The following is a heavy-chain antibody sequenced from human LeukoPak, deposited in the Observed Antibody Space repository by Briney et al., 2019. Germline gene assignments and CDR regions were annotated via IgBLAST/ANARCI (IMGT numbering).Heavy chain of an antibody. V-gene: IGHV4-34*01. Sequence: SETLSLTCAVYGVSFSGYYWSWIRQPPGKGLEWIWEINHSGSTNYNPSPKSRVTISVDTSKNPFSLKLSSVTAADTAVYYCARDDYGDYASDAFDIWGQGTMVTVSS. D-gene: IGHD4-17*01. CDR2: INHSGST. CDR1: GVSFSGYY. CDR3: ARDDYGDYASDAFDI. J-gene: IGHJ3*02.